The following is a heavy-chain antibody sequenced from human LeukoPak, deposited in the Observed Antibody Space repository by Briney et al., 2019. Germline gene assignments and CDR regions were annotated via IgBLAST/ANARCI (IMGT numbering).Heavy chain of an antibody. Sequence: GASVKVSCKASGYTFTSYGISWVRQAPGQGLEWMGWINAGNGNTKYSQKFQGRVTITRDTSASTAYMELSSLRSEDTAVYYCARDSSGWNWGQGTLVTVSS. V-gene: IGHV1-18*01. CDR2: INAGNGNT. CDR1: GYTFTSYG. CDR3: ARDSSGWN. D-gene: IGHD6-19*01. J-gene: IGHJ4*02.